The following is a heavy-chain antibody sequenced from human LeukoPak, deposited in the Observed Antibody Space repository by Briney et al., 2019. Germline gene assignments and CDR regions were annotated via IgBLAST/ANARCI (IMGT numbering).Heavy chain of an antibody. J-gene: IGHJ6*03. Sequence: ASVKVPCKASGYTFTGYYMHWVRQAPGQGLEWMGWINPHSGGTNYAQKFQGRVTMTRDTSISTAYMELSRLRSDDTAVYYCARGPYYYGSVGGMDVWGKGTTVTISS. V-gene: IGHV1-2*02. CDR2: INPHSGGT. CDR1: GYTFTGYY. D-gene: IGHD3-10*01. CDR3: ARGPYYYGSVGGMDV.